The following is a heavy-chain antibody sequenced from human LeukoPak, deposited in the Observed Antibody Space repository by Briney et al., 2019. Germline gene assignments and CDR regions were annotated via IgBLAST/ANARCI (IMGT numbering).Heavy chain of an antibody. CDR3: AKDGGGSGQDAFDI. D-gene: IGHD2-15*01. Sequence: GGSLRLSCAASGFTFDDYAMHWVRQAPGKGLEWVSGISWNSGSIGYADSVKGRFTISRDNAKNSLYLQMNSLRAEDTALYYCAKDGGGSGQDAFDIWGQGTMVTVSS. CDR1: GFTFDDYA. CDR2: ISWNSGSI. V-gene: IGHV3-9*01. J-gene: IGHJ3*02.